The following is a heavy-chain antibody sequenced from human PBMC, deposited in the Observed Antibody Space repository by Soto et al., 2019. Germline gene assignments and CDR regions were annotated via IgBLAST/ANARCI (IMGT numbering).Heavy chain of an antibody. Sequence: QVQLVQSGAEVKKPGASVKGSCKDSGYTVTSYAMHWVRQAPGQRLERMGWINAGNGNTKYSQKFQGRVTITRDTSASTAYMELSSLRSEDTAVYYCARRPGGPDGPRDYWGQGTLVTVSS. V-gene: IGHV1-3*01. J-gene: IGHJ4*02. CDR2: INAGNGNT. D-gene: IGHD2-15*01. CDR3: ARRPGGPDGPRDY. CDR1: GYTVTSYA.